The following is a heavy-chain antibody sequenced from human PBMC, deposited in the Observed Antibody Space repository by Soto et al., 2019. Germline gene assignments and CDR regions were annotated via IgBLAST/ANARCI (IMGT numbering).Heavy chain of an antibody. D-gene: IGHD3-22*01. Sequence: SGPTLVNPTQTLTLTCTFSGFSLSTSGVGVGWIRQPPGKALEWLALIYWNDDKRYSPSLKSRLTITKDTSKNQVVLTMTNMDPVDTATYCCAHRRHSSGYYPFLGMDVWGQGTTVTVSS. CDR3: AHRRHSSGYYPFLGMDV. CDR2: IYWNDDK. J-gene: IGHJ6*02. CDR1: GFSLSTSGVG. V-gene: IGHV2-5*01.